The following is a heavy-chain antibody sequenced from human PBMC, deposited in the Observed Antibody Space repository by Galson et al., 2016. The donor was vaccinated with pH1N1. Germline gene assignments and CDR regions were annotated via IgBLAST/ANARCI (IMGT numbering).Heavy chain of an antibody. CDR2: TYYGGST. J-gene: IGHJ2*01. CDR3: ARGDYGDSLYWYFDV. V-gene: IGHV4-59*01. CDR1: TGSISGYY. Sequence: SETLSLTCTISTGSISGYYWTWIRQPPGKGLEWIGYTYYGGSTNYNPSLKSRLTISIDTPKNQFSLKLSSLTAADTAVYYCARGDYGDSLYWYFDVWGGGTLVTVSS. D-gene: IGHD4-17*01.